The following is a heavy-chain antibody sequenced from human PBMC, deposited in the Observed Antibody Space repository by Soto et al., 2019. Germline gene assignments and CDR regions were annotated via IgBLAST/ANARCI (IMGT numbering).Heavy chain of an antibody. CDR2: IIPSLGIA. Sequence: QIQLVQSGAEVKKPGSSVTVSCKASGRTFSSYTISWLRQAPGQGLEWMGRIIPSLGIANYAQKFQGRVTITADKSTSTAYMELSSQRSEDTAVYYCARQYGSGSSPDYWGQGTLVTVSS. V-gene: IGHV1-69*02. CDR1: GRTFSSYT. J-gene: IGHJ4*02. D-gene: IGHD3-10*01. CDR3: ARQYGSGSSPDY.